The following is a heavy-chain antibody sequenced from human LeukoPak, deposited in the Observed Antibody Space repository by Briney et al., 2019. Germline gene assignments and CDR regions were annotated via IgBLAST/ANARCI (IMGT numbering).Heavy chain of an antibody. CDR2: IYYSGST. CDR1: GGSISSYY. CDR3: ARVTGYMIEDYFDY. Sequence: SETLSLTCTVSGGSISSYYWGWIRQPPGKGLEWIGYIYYSGSTSYNPSLKSRVTISVDTSKNQFSLRLSSVTAADTAVYYCARVTGYMIEDYFDYWGQGTLVTVSS. D-gene: IGHD3-22*01. V-gene: IGHV4-59*01. J-gene: IGHJ4*02.